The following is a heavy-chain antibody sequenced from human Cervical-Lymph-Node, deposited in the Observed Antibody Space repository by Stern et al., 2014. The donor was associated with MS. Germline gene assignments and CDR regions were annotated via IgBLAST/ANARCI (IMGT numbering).Heavy chain of an antibody. V-gene: IGHV1-46*03. Sequence: VQLVESGAEVKKPGASVKVSCKASGYTFTSYYIHWVRQAPGKGLECMGIINPSGGSTSYAQKFQGRLTMTRDTSTSTVYMELSSLRSEDTAVYYCARVAMTSLDYWGQGTLVTVSS. CDR2: INPSGGST. CDR1: GYTFTSYY. CDR3: ARVAMTSLDY. J-gene: IGHJ4*02.